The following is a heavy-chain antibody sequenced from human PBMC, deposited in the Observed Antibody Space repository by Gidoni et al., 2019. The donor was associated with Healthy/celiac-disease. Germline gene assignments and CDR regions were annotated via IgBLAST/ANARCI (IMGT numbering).Heavy chain of an antibody. CDR2: ISSSSSTI. CDR3: ARGVAAAGLSSWFDY. V-gene: IGHV3-48*02. J-gene: IGHJ4*02. Sequence: EVQLVESGGGLVQPGGSLRLPCPASGFPFSSYSMNWVRQAPGKGLEWVSYISSSSSTIYYADSVKGRFTISRDNAKNSLYLQMNSLRDEDTAVYYCARGVAAAGLSSWFDYWGQGTLVTVSS. CDR1: GFPFSSYS. D-gene: IGHD6-13*01.